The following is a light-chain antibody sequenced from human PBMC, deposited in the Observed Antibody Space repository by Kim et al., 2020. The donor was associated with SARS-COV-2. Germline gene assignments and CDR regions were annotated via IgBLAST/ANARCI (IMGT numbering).Light chain of an antibody. CDR1: SLRRHY. Sequence: ALGLTVTITCHGDSLRRHYASWYQQQPAQAPIVVMFAKTSRPSGIPDRFSCSGSGNTASLTITGAQVEDEADYFCKSRHSSGTYWVFGGGTKVTVL. CDR2: AKT. CDR3: KSRHSSGTYWV. J-gene: IGLJ3*02. V-gene: IGLV3-19*01.